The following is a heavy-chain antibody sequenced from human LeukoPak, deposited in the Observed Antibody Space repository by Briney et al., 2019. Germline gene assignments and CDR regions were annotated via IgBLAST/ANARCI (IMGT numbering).Heavy chain of an antibody. J-gene: IGHJ4*02. Sequence: GGSLRLSCAASGFTFSSYGMHWVRQAPGKGLEWVAVIWYDGSNKYYADSVKGRFTISRDNPKNTLYLQMNSLRAEDTAVYYCAKDRWVKAAAGSPFDYWGQGTLVTVSS. D-gene: IGHD6-13*01. CDR2: IWYDGSNK. V-gene: IGHV3-30*02. CDR3: AKDRWVKAAAGSPFDY. CDR1: GFTFSSYG.